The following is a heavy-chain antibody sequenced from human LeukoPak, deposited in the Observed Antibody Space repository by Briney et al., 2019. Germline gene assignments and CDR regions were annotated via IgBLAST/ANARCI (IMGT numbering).Heavy chain of an antibody. CDR2: IKKDGSQQ. V-gene: IGHV3-7*01. CDR3: ARDVGWLQSDY. Sequence: GGSLRLSCVASGFSFSDHWMNWFRQAPGKGLEWVATIKKDGSQQYYVDSMKGRFTISRDNAKNSVYLQISSLRPEDTAVYYCARDVGWLQSDYRGQGTLVTVSS. D-gene: IGHD5-24*01. CDR1: GFSFSDHW. J-gene: IGHJ4*02.